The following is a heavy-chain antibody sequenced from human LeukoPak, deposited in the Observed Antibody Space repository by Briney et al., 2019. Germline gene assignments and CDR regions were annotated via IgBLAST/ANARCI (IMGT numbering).Heavy chain of an antibody. Sequence: GGSLRLSCAASGFTFSIYSMNWVRQAPGKGLEWVSYISSSSSTIYYADSVKGRFTISRDNAKNSLYLQMNSLRDEDTAVYYCAREESGSYSAFDIWGQGTMVTVSS. CDR2: ISSSSSTI. CDR3: AREESGSYSAFDI. V-gene: IGHV3-48*02. CDR1: GFTFSIYS. D-gene: IGHD1-26*01. J-gene: IGHJ3*02.